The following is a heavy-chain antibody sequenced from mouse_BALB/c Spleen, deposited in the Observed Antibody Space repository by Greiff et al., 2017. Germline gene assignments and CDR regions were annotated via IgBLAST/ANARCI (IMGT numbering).Heavy chain of an antibody. D-gene: IGHD2-13*01. Sequence: EVKVVESGGGLVKPGGSLKLSCAASGFTFSSYAMSWVRQTPEKRLEWVASISSGGSTYYPDSVKGRFTISRDNARNILYLQMSSLRSEDTAMYYCARCIWGRYWYFDVWGAGTTVTVSS. CDR2: ISSGGST. CDR1: GFTFSSYA. J-gene: IGHJ1*01. V-gene: IGHV5-6-5*01. CDR3: ARCIWGRYWYFDV.